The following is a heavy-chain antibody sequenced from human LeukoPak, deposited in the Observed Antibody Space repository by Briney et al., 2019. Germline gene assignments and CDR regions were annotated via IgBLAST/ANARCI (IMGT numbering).Heavy chain of an antibody. CDR2: IYPGDSDT. CDR1: GYSFNSYW. D-gene: IGHD1-26*01. J-gene: IGHJ4*02. CDR3: ARHAIMGATKSYFDY. Sequence: GEALKISCKGSGYSFNSYWIGWVRQMPGKGLEWMGIIYPGDSDTRYCPSFQGQVTISADKSISTAYLQWSSLKASDTAMYYCARHAIMGATKSYFDYWGQGTLVTVPS. V-gene: IGHV5-51*01.